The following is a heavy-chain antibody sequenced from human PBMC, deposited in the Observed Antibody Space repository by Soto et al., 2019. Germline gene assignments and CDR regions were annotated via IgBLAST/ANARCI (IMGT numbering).Heavy chain of an antibody. CDR3: ARGDVLGGYYYYGMDV. CDR1: GYTFTSYD. V-gene: IGHV1-8*01. D-gene: IGHD2-8*02. J-gene: IGHJ6*02. Sequence: AASVKVSCKASGYTFTSYDINWVRQATGQGLEWMGWMNPNSGNTGYAQKFQGRVTMTRNTSISTAYMELSSLRSEDTAVYYCARGDVLGGYYYYGMDVWGQGTTVTVSS. CDR2: MNPNSGNT.